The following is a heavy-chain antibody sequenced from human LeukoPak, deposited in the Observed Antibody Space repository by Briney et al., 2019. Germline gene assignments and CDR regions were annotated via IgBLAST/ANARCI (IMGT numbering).Heavy chain of an antibody. CDR3: ARGRIAVALYYGMDV. D-gene: IGHD6-19*01. V-gene: IGHV3-23*01. CDR2: IGGSGGRT. CDR1: GFTFRSHA. J-gene: IGHJ6*02. Sequence: GGSLRLSCAATGFTFRSHAMNWVRQAPGKGLEWDSGIGGSGGRTYYADSVTGRFTISRDNSKNTVYLQMNSLRAADTAVYYCARGRIAVALYYGMDVWGHGTTVTVFS.